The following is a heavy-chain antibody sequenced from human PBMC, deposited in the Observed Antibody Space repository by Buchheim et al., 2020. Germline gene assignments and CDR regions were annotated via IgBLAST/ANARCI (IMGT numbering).Heavy chain of an antibody. Sequence: QVQLVQSGAEVKKPGASVKVSCKASGYTFTGYYMHWVRQAPGQGLEWMGWVNPNSGGTNYAQKFQGWVTMTRDTSISTAYMELSRLRSEDTAVYYCAREFWSGPQYYYYYMDVWGKGTT. V-gene: IGHV1-2*04. CDR3: AREFWSGPQYYYYYMDV. D-gene: IGHD3-3*01. CDR1: GYTFTGYY. J-gene: IGHJ6*03. CDR2: VNPNSGGT.